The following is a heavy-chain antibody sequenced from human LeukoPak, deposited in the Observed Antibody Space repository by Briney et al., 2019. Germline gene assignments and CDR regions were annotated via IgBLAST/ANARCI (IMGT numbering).Heavy chain of an antibody. D-gene: IGHD3-22*01. CDR1: GGSISKYY. CDR3: ARLTYDSSGYYNPLFDY. J-gene: IGHJ4*02. V-gene: IGHV4-59*08. Sequence: SETLSLTCTVSGGSISKYYCNWIRQSPGKGLEWLGYISYTGSTHYNPSLKSRVTISVDTSKNQFSLKLSSVTAADTAVYYYARLTYDSSGYYNPLFDYWGQGTLVTVSS. CDR2: ISYTGST.